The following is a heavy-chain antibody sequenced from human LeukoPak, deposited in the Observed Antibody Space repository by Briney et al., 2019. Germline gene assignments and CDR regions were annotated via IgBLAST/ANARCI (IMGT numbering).Heavy chain of an antibody. J-gene: IGHJ5*02. CDR2: INSSSSYI. CDR1: GFTFSSYA. CDR3: HCSIAAAGS. V-gene: IGHV3-21*01. D-gene: IGHD6-13*01. Sequence: PGGSLRLSCAASGFTFSSYAMSWVRQAPGKGLEWVPSINSSSSYIYYADSVKGRFTISRDNAKNSLYLQMNSLRAEDTAVYYYHCSIAAAGSWGQGTLVTVSS.